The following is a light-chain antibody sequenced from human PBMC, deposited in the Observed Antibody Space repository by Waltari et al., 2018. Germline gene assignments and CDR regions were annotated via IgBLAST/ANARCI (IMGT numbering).Light chain of an antibody. J-gene: IGLJ1*01. CDR2: SGD. CDR3: AAWDDSLHGHV. CDR1: SSNIGNNA. Sequence: QSVLTQPPSVSEAPRQRVTISCSGSSSNIGNNAVNWYQHLPGKAPKLLIYSGDLLPSGVPDRFSGSRSGTSASLAISGLQSGDEADYYCAAWDDSLHGHVFGTGTKVTVL. V-gene: IGLV1-36*01.